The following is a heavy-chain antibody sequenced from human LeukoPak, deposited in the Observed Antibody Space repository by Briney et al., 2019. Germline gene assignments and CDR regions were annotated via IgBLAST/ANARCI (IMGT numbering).Heavy chain of an antibody. CDR1: GGSISSYY. D-gene: IGHD4-17*01. CDR2: MSYSGST. Sequence: PSETLSLTCTASGGSISSYYWSWIRRPPGKGLEWIGYMSYSGSTNYNPSLKSRVTMSINTSKNQFSLRLSSVTAADTAVYYCARGSDFGDYWGQGTLVTVSS. CDR3: ARGSDFGDY. V-gene: IGHV4-59*01. J-gene: IGHJ4*02.